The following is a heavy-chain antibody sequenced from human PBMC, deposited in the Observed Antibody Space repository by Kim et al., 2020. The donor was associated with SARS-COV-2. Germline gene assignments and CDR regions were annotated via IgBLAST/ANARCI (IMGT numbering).Heavy chain of an antibody. CDR1: GGSISSYY. D-gene: IGHD6-13*01. CDR2: LYAGGNT. V-gene: IGHV4-4*07. J-gene: IGHJ2*01. CDR3: ARVPIAAPIKKRYFDL. Sequence: SETLSLTCIVSGGSISSYYWSWIRQPAGKGLEWIGRLYAGGNTNYNPSLKSRGTMSLDTSKNQFSLKLSSLTAADTALYYCARVPIAAPIKKRYFDLWGRGTLVTVSS.